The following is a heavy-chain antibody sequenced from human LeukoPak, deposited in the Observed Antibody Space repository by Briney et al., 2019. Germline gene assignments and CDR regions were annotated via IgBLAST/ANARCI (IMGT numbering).Heavy chain of an antibody. Sequence: GGSLRLSCAASGFTFSSYGMHWVRQAPGKGLEWVSSISGNGGSTEYADSVKGRFTISRDNSKNTLYLQMNSLRAEDTAVYYCAKMGAMVRGVLWGQGTLVTVSS. V-gene: IGHV3-23*01. CDR2: ISGNGGST. CDR3: AKMGAMVRGVL. CDR1: GFTFSSYG. D-gene: IGHD3-10*01. J-gene: IGHJ4*02.